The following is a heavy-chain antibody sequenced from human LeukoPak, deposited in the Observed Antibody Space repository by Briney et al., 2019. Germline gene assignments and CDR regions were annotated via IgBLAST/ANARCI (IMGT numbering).Heavy chain of an antibody. V-gene: IGHV1-69*13. J-gene: IGHJ4*02. D-gene: IGHD5/OR15-5a*01. CDR2: IIPIFGTA. CDR3: ARVPTWTTVSVFYFDS. CDR1: GGTFSSYA. Sequence: ASVKVSCKASGGTFSSYAISWVRQAPGQGLEWMGGIIPIFGTANYAQKFQGRVTITADESTSTAYMELSSLRSDDTAVYYCARVPTWTTVSVFYFDSWGQGTLVTVPS.